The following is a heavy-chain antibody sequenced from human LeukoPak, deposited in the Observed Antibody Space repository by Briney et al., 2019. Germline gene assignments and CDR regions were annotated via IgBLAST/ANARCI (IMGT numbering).Heavy chain of an antibody. D-gene: IGHD3-10*01. CDR1: GGSISSSS. J-gene: IGHJ4*02. CDR3: ARDVYYGSGSPRLDY. CDR2: ISSSSSTI. V-gene: IGHV3-48*01. Sequence: PSETLSLTCTVSGGSISSSSYYWGWIRQPPGKGLEWVSYISSSSSTIYYADSVKGRFTISRDNAKNSLYLQMNSLRAEDTAVYYCARDVYYGSGSPRLDYWGQGTLVTVSS.